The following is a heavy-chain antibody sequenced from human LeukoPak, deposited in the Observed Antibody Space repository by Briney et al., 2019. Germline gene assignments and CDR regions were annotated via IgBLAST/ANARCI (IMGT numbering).Heavy chain of an antibody. CDR2: IIPIFGTA. V-gene: IGHV1-69*05. CDR1: GGTFSSYA. CDR3: ARGVKRHYYYYFYMDV. Sequence: GASVKVSCKASGGTFSSYAISWVRQAPGQGLEWMGGIIPIFGTAHYAQKFQGRVTITRNTSISTAYMELSSLRSEDTAVYYCARGVKRHYYYYFYMDVWGKGTTVTVSS. J-gene: IGHJ6*03. D-gene: IGHD3-16*02.